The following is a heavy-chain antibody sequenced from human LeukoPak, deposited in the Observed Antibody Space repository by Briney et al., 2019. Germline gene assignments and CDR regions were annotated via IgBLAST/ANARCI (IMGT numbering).Heavy chain of an antibody. CDR2: ISGSGGST. J-gene: IGHJ4*02. D-gene: IGHD2-15*01. V-gene: IGHV3-23*01. CDR1: GFTFSSYA. Sequence: GGSLRLSCAASGFTFSSYARSWVRQAPGKGLEWVSAISGSGGSTYYADSVKGRFTISTDNSKNTLYLQMNSLRVEDTAVYYCARDRPHGGLNGFDYWGQGTLVTVSS. CDR3: ARDRPHGGLNGFDY.